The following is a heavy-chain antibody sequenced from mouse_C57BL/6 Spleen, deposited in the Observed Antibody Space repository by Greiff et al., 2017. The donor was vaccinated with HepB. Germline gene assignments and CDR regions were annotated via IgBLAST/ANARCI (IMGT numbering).Heavy chain of an antibody. CDR2: INPSYGGT. V-gene: IGHV1-53*01. Sequence: QVQLQQPGTELVKPGASVKLSCKASGYTFTSYWMHWVKQRPGQGLEWIGNINPSYGGTNYNEKFKSKATLTVDKSSSTAYMQLSSLTSEDSAVYYCARKKVYYDPWYFDVWGTGTTVTVSS. CDR1: GYTFTSYW. CDR3: ARKKVYYDPWYFDV. D-gene: IGHD2-4*01. J-gene: IGHJ1*03.